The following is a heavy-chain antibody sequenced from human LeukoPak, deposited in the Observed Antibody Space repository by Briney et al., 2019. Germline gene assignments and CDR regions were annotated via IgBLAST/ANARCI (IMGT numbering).Heavy chain of an antibody. J-gene: IGHJ1*01. CDR3: ATNLIGAGEYFQQ. Sequence: GGSLRLSCAASGLRFSDYYVSWIRQAPGKGLQWVSYISSGGDIMHYADSVKGRFTSSRDNAKNSGYLEMNSLGVEDTAVYYCATNLIGAGEYFQQWGQGTLVTVSS. CDR1: GLRFSDYY. D-gene: IGHD2/OR15-2a*01. V-gene: IGHV3-11*01. CDR2: ISSGGDIM.